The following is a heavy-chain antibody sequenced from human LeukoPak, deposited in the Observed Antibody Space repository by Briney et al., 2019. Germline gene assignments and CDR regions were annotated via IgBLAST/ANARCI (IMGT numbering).Heavy chain of an antibody. V-gene: IGHV3-48*04. CDR3: ARATSDSSGYPVSDF. CDR2: ISSSYNTI. D-gene: IGHD3-22*01. J-gene: IGHJ4*02. CDR1: GLTFNTYW. Sequence: PGGSLRLSCAASGLTFNTYWMNWVRQAPGKGLEWVSYISSSYNTIYYRDSVQGRFIISRDNAKNSLPLQMNSLRAEDSGIYYCARATSDSSGYPVSDFWGQGTLVTVSS.